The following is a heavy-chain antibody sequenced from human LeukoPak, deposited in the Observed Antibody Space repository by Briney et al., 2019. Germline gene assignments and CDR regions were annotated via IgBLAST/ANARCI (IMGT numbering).Heavy chain of an antibody. Sequence: GGSLRLSCAASGFTFSSYSMHWVRQAPGKGLEWVAVISYDGINKYYADSVKGRFTISRDNSKNTLYLQMNSLRAEDTAVYYCARGRIAAVGAFDIWGQGTMVTVSS. CDR2: ISYDGINK. D-gene: IGHD6-13*01. J-gene: IGHJ3*02. CDR1: GFTFSSYS. V-gene: IGHV3-30-3*01. CDR3: ARGRIAAVGAFDI.